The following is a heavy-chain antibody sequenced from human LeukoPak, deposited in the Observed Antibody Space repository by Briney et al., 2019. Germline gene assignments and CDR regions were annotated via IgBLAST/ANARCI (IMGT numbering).Heavy chain of an antibody. CDR1: GYTFTSYD. D-gene: IGHD3-10*01. CDR3: ARVYGSGSYSAY. J-gene: IGHJ4*02. V-gene: IGHV1-2*02. CDR2: INPNSGGT. Sequence: ASVKVSCKASGYTFTSYDINWVRPATGQGLEWMGWINPNSGGTNYAQKFQGRVTMTRDTSISTAYMELSRLRSDDTAVYYCARVYGSGSYSAYWGQGTLVTVSS.